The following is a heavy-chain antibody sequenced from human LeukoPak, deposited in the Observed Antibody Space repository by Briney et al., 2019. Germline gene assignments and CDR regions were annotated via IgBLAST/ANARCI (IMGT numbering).Heavy chain of an antibody. V-gene: IGHV5-51*01. J-gene: IGHJ5*02. CDR2: FNPGDSDT. CDR1: GYSFTIYW. D-gene: IGHD2-2*01. CDR3: ARSLRYCSSTSCYNNWFDA. Sequence: GESLKIPWKGLGYSFTIYWVGWVRQTPGKGLEWMGIFNPGDSDTRYSPSFQGQVTISADKSIRTAYLQWSSLKAWDTAMYYCARSLRYCSSTSCYNNWFDAWGQGTLVTVSS.